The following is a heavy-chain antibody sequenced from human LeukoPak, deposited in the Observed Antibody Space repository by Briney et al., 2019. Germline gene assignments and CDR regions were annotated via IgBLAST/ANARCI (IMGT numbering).Heavy chain of an antibody. CDR3: AREDYGDPKGFDY. CDR2: IIPILGIA. D-gene: IGHD4-17*01. J-gene: IGHJ4*02. V-gene: IGHV1-69*04. CDR1: GGTFSSYA. Sequence: SVKVSCKASGGTFSSYAISWVRQAPGQGLEWMGRIIPILGIANYAQKFQGRVTITAGKSTSTAYMELSSLRSEDTAVYYCAREDYGDPKGFDYWGQGTLVTVSS.